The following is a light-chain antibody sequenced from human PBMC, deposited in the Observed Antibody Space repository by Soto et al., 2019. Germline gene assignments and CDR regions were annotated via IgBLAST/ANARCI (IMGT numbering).Light chain of an antibody. CDR2: DVS. J-gene: IGLJ1*01. CDR1: SSDVGGYNY. V-gene: IGLV2-11*01. Sequence: QSVLTQPASVSGSPGQSITISCTGTSSDVGGYNYVSWYQQHPGKAPKLMIYDVSKRPSGVPDRFSGSNSGNTASLTISGLQAEDEADYYCCSYAGSYTLGVFGTGTKVTVL. CDR3: CSYAGSYTLGV.